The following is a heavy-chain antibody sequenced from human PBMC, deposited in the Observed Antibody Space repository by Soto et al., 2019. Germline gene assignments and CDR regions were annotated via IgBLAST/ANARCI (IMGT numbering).Heavy chain of an antibody. V-gene: IGHV1-69*01. CDR2: IIPLFSPV. CDR3: AGAVVSAFDA. Sequence: QLQLVQSGAEVKKPGSSVKVSCQASVSSFSTSFISWVRQAPGQGLEWIGGIIPLFSPVNYAQIFQGRVTITADESTSTAYLEMGSLKYDDMAVYYCAGAVVSAFDAWGQGTLVTVSS. CDR1: VSSFSTSF. J-gene: IGHJ4*02. D-gene: IGHD2-15*01.